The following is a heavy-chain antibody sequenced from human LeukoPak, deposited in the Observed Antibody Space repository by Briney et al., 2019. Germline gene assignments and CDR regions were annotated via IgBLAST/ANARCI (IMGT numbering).Heavy chain of an antibody. CDR2: IYHSGST. V-gene: IGHV4-4*02. J-gene: IGHJ4*02. CDR3: ARGSCRGGSCYSHDY. D-gene: IGHD2-15*01. CDR1: GGSISSSNW. Sequence: SGTLSLTCAVSGGSISSSNWWSWVRQPPGKGLEWIGEIYHSGSTNYNPSLKSRVTISVDKSKNQFSLKLSSVTAADTAVYYCARGSCRGGSCYSHDYWGQGTLVTVSS.